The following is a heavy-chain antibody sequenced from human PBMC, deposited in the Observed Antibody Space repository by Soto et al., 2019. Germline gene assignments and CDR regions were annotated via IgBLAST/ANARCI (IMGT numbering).Heavy chain of an antibody. D-gene: IGHD4-17*01. J-gene: IGHJ6*02. CDR2: IIPIFGTA. CDR3: ARGGVTTVTHVGGNYYYYGMDV. V-gene: IGHV1-69*01. CDR1: GGTFSSYA. Sequence: QVQLVQPGAGVKKPGSSLKVSCKASGGTFSSYAISWVRQAPGQGLGWRGGIIPIFGTANYAQKFQGRVTITADESTSTAYMELSSLRSEDTAVYYCARGGVTTVTHVGGNYYYYGMDVWGQGTTVTVSS.